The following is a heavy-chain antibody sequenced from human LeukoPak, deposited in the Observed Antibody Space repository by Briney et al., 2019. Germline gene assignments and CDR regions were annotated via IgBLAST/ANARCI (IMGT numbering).Heavy chain of an antibody. CDR1: GFTFSSYA. V-gene: IGHV3-30*04. J-gene: IGHJ6*02. CDR3: ARGRATGDYYYYGMDA. CDR2: ISYDGSNK. Sequence: GGSLRLSCAASGFTFSSYAMHWVRQAPGRGLEWVAVISYDGSNKYYADSVKGRFTISRDNSKNTLYLQMNSLRAEDTAVYYCARGRATGDYYYYGMDAWGQGTTVTVSS. D-gene: IGHD1-26*01.